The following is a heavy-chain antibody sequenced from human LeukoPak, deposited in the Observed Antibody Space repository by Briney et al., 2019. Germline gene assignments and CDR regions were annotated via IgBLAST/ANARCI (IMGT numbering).Heavy chain of an antibody. V-gene: IGHV1-18*01. CDR3: ARVPGYYPYYDSSGYYYNSFDY. J-gene: IGHJ4*02. Sequence: ASVKVSCKASGYTFTSYGISWARQAPGQGLEWMGWISTYNGNTNYAQKLQGRVTMTTDTSTSTAYMELRSLRSDDTAVYYCARVPGYYPYYDSSGYYYNSFDYWGQGTLVTVSS. CDR2: ISTYNGNT. D-gene: IGHD3-22*01. CDR1: GYTFTSYG.